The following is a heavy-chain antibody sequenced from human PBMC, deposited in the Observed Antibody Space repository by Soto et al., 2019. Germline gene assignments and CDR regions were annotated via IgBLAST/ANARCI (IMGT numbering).Heavy chain of an antibody. CDR1: GGSISSDY. Sequence: QVQLQESGPGLVKPSETLSLTCTVSGGSISSDYWSWIRQPPGKGLEWIGYIYYSGSTNYNPSLKSRVTISVDTSKNQFSLKLSSVTDADTAVYDCARRYGYSFDYWGQGTLVTVSS. CDR3: ARRYGYSFDY. J-gene: IGHJ4*02. D-gene: IGHD1-1*01. CDR2: IYYSGST. V-gene: IGHV4-59*08.